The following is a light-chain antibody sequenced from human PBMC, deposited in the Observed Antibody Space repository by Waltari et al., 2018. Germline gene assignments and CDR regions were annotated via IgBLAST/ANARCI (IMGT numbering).Light chain of an antibody. CDR2: VNSDGSH. CDR3: QTGGHGTWV. Sequence: QLVLTQSPSASASLGASVKLTCTLSSGHSSNIIAWHQQQPGKGPRYVMKVNSDGSHSKGDESPDRFSGSSSGAERYLTISSLQSEDEADYYCQTGGHGTWVFGGGTKLTVL. V-gene: IGLV4-69*01. J-gene: IGLJ3*02. CDR1: SGHSSNI.